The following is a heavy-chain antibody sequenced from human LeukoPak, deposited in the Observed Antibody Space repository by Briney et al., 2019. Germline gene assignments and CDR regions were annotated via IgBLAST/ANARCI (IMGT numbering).Heavy chain of an antibody. CDR3: ARLTGYYPYYFDY. CDR2: ISTSGNT. CDR1: GGSISSGNYY. Sequence: TLSLTCTVSGGSISSGNYYWTWIRQPAGKGLEWIGRISTSGNTNYNPSLKSRITISLDTSKNQFSLKLSSVTAADTAVYYCARLTGYYPYYFDYWGQGTLVTVSS. D-gene: IGHD3-9*01. J-gene: IGHJ4*02. V-gene: IGHV4-61*02.